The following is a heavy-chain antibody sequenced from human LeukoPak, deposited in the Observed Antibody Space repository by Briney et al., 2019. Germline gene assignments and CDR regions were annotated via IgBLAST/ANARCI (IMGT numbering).Heavy chain of an antibody. CDR2: ISSNGGST. J-gene: IGHJ4*02. CDR3: AYGGNSALIDY. V-gene: IGHV3-64D*06. CDR1: GFTFSGYA. D-gene: IGHD4-23*01. Sequence: GGSLRLSCSASGFTFSGYAMHWVRQAPGKGLEYVSAISSNGGSTYYADSVKGRFTISRDNSKNTLYLQMSSLRAEDTAVYYCAYGGNSALIDYWGQGTLVTVSS.